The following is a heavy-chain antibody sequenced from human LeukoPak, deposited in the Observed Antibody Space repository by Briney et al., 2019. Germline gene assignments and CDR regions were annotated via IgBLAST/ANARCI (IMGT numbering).Heavy chain of an antibody. D-gene: IGHD3-10*01. Sequence: GGSLRLSCAASGFTFSSYAMHWVRQAPGKGLEWVAVISYDGSNKYYADSVKGRFTISRDNSKNTLYLQMNSLRAEDTAVYYCAGEFGLKPASLDYWGQGTLVTVSS. CDR3: AGEFGLKPASLDY. CDR1: GFTFSSYA. J-gene: IGHJ4*02. V-gene: IGHV3-30*04. CDR2: ISYDGSNK.